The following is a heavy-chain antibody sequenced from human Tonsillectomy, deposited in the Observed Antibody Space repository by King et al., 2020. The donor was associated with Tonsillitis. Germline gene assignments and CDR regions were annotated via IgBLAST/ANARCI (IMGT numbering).Heavy chain of an antibody. CDR1: GFTFSSYW. Sequence: QLVQSGGGLVQPGGSLRLSCAASGFTFSSYWMSWVRQAPGKGLEWVANIKQDGSEKYYVDSVKGRFTISRDNAKNSLYLQMNSLRAEDTAVYYCARETMRGGSCYYFDPWGQGTLVTVSS. CDR2: IKQDGSEK. J-gene: IGHJ5*02. CDR3: ARETMRGGSCYYFDP. D-gene: IGHD2-15*01. V-gene: IGHV3-7*01.